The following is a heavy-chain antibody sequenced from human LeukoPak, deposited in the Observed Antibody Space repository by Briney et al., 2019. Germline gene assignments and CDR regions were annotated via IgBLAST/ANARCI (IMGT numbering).Heavy chain of an antibody. J-gene: IGHJ4*02. CDR1: GYTFTSYA. Sequence: ASVKVSCKASGYTFTSYAVHWVRQAPGQRLEWMGWINAGNGNTKYSQKFQGRVTITRDTSASTAYMELSSLRSEDTAVYYCARDICGGDCYSNWGQGTLVTVSS. CDR2: INAGNGNT. CDR3: ARDICGGDCYSN. V-gene: IGHV1-3*01. D-gene: IGHD2-21*02.